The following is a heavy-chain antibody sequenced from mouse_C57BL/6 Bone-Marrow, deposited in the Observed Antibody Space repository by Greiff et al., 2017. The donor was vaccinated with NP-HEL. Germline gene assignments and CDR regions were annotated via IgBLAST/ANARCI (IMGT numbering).Heavy chain of an antibody. D-gene: IGHD3-2*02. Sequence: VQLKQSGPELVKPGASVKISCKASGYSFTGYYMNWVKQSPEKSLEWIGEINPSTGGTTYNQKFKAKATLTVDKSSSTAYMQLKSLTSEDSAVYYCAREGQLRLLWAMDYWGQGTSVTVSS. CDR3: AREGQLRLLWAMDY. J-gene: IGHJ4*01. CDR1: GYSFTGYY. V-gene: IGHV1-42*01. CDR2: INPSTGGT.